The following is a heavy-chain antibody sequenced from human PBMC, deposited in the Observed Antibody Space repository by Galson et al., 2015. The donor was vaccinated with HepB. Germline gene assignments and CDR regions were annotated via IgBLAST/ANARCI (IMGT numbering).Heavy chain of an antibody. V-gene: IGHV3-21*01. CDR1: GFTFSSYS. J-gene: IGHJ4*01. D-gene: IGHD6-13*01. Sequence: SLRLSCAASGFTFSSYSMHWVRQAPGKGLEWVSSISSSSYIYYAASVKGRFTVSRDNAKSSLYLQMSSLRAEDTAVYYCARGGLAAAGIIECYDFWGQGTLVTVSS. CDR2: ISSSSYI. CDR3: ARGGLAAAGIIECYDF.